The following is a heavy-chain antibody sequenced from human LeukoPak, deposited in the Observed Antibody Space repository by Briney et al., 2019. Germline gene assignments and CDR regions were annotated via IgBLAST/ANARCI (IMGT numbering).Heavy chain of an antibody. V-gene: IGHV3-7*01. Sequence: GGSLRLSCAASGFTLSAHRMNWVRQAPGEGLEWVADISEDGSRKSYVDSVKGRFTISRDNAKNSLYLQINGLRAEDTAVYYCARVGTVTKGDYWGQGTLVTVSS. J-gene: IGHJ4*02. CDR1: GFTLSAHR. CDR3: ARVGTVTKGDY. CDR2: ISEDGSRK. D-gene: IGHD4-11*01.